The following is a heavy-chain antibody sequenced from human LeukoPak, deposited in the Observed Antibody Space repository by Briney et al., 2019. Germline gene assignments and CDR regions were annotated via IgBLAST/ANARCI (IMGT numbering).Heavy chain of an antibody. D-gene: IGHD3-22*01. CDR3: ATHYYDSSGYYHLDY. V-gene: IGHV1-2*02. CDR1: GYTFTGYY. CDR2: INPNSGGT. Sequence: ASVKVSCTASGYTFTGYYMHWVRQAPGQGLEWMGWINPNSGGTNYAQKFQGRVTMTRDTSISTAYMELSRLRSDDTAVYYCATHYYDSSGYYHLDYWGQGTLVTVSS. J-gene: IGHJ4*02.